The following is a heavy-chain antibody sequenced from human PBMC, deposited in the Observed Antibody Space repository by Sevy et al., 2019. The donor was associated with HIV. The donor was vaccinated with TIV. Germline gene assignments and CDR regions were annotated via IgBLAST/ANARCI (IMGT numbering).Heavy chain of an antibody. J-gene: IGHJ4*02. CDR3: ARCLNYYVSGSFDY. V-gene: IGHV4-61*01. D-gene: IGHD3-10*01. CDR2: IFYNGNT. Sequence: SETLSLTCSVSGVSITSGNSYWSWIRQPPGKGLEWIGYIFYNGNTNYNPTLESRVTMSVDTSNSQFSLSLRSVTAAETAVYYCARCLNYYVSGSFDYWGQGTLVTVSS. CDR1: GVSITSGNSY.